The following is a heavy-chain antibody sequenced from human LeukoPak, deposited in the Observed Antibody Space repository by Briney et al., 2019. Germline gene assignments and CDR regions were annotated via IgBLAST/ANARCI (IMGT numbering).Heavy chain of an antibody. V-gene: IGHV3-48*03. CDR3: ARDSLPMAVTGPFDH. Sequence: PGGSLRLSCAASGFTFSSYEMTWVRQAPGKGLEGVSNISSSDTTIHYADSVKGRFTISRDNARNSLYLQMNSLRAEDTAIYYCARDSLPMAVTGPFDHWGQGALVTVSS. J-gene: IGHJ4*02. D-gene: IGHD6-19*01. CDR2: ISSSDTTI. CDR1: GFTFSSYE.